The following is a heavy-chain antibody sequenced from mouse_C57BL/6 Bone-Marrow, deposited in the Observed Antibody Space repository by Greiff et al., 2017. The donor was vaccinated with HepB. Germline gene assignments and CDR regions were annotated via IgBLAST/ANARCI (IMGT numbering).Heavy chain of an antibody. CDR1: GFSLTSYA. D-gene: IGHD1-1*01. J-gene: IGHJ3*01. CDR2: IWTGGGT. CDR3: ARNDLYYGRGWFAY. Sequence: VQGVESGPGLVAPSQSLSITCTVSGFSLTSYAISWVRQPPGKGLEWLGVIWTGGGTNYNSALKSRLSISKDNSKSQVFLKMNSLQTDDTARYYCARNDLYYGRGWFAYWGQGTLVTVSA. V-gene: IGHV2-9-1*01.